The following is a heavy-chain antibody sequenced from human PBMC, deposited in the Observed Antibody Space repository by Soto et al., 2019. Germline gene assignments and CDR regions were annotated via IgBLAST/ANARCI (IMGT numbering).Heavy chain of an antibody. V-gene: IGHV1-69*06. CDR1: GGTFSSYA. CDR3: ARQRTGDYNDLDLDY. D-gene: IGHD3-3*01. J-gene: IGHJ4*02. Sequence: SVKVSCKASGGTFSSYAISWVRQAPGQGLEWMGGIIPIFGTANYAQKFQGRVTITADKSTSTAYMELSSLRSEDTAVYYCARQRTGDYNDLDLDYWGQGTLVTVSS. CDR2: IIPIFGTA.